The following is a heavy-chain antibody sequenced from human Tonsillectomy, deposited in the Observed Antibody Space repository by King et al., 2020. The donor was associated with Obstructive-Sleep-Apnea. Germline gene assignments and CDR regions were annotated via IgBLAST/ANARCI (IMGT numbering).Heavy chain of an antibody. V-gene: IGHV3-7*03. Sequence: VQLVESGGGLVQPGGSLRLSCAASGFTFSSFWMNWVRQAPGKGLEWVANIKEDGSEKYYVDSVKGRFTISRDNAKNSLYLQLNSLRAEDTAVYYCVRLYDCSDGNCSFFDYWGQGTLVTVSS. CDR1: GFTFSSFW. CDR3: VRLYDCSDGNCSFFDY. J-gene: IGHJ4*02. CDR2: IKEDGSEK. D-gene: IGHD2-15*01.